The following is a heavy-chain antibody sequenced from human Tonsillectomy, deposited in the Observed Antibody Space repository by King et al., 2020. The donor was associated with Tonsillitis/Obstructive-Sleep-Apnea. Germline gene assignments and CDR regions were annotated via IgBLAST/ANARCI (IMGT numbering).Heavy chain of an antibody. CDR3: ARDPEYCSSNTCFPHLDY. Sequence: QLQESGPGLVKPSETLSLTCTVSGGSISSYYCNWIRQPAGKGLEWIGRIYSTGRTNYNPSLKSRVTISVDTSKNQFSLKLTSVTAADTAVYYCARDPEYCSSNTCFPHLDYWGQGTLVTVSS. CDR1: GGSISSYY. J-gene: IGHJ4*02. CDR2: IYSTGRT. V-gene: IGHV4-4*07. D-gene: IGHD2-2*01.